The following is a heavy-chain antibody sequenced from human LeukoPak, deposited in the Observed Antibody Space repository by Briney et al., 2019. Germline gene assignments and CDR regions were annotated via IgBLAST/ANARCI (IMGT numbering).Heavy chain of an antibody. V-gene: IGHV4-59*01. Sequence: SETLSLTCTVSGGSISSYYWSWIRQPPGKGLEWIGYIYYSGSTNYNPSLKSRVTISVDTSKDQFSLKLSSVTVADTAVYYCAREASYYYGSGSPYFDYWGQGTLVTVSS. CDR2: IYYSGST. CDR1: GGSISSYY. J-gene: IGHJ4*02. D-gene: IGHD3-10*01. CDR3: AREASYYYGSGSPYFDY.